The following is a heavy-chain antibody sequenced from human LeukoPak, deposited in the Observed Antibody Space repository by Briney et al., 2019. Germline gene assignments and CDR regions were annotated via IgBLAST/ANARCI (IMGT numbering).Heavy chain of an antibody. CDR2: IIPIFGTA. J-gene: IGHJ1*01. D-gene: IGHD3-22*01. Sequence: SVKVSCKASGGTFSSYAISWVRQAPGQGLEWMGGIIPIFGTANYAQKFQGRVTITADESTSTAYMELSSLRSEDTAVYYCARPYEQLLSPLSAWGQRTLVTVSS. V-gene: IGHV1-69*13. CDR3: ARPYEQLLSPLSA. CDR1: GGTFSSYA.